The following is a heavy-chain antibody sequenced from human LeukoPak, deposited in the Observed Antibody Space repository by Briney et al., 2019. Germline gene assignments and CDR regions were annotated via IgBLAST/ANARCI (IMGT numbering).Heavy chain of an antibody. Sequence: PGGSLRLSCAASGFTFSDYTMNWVRQAPGKGLEYVSSISGSSRHIYYADSVKGRFTISRDNSKNTLYLQMNSLRADDTAIYYCARNQQLGGHSYYYYGMDVWGQGTTVTVSS. CDR1: GFTFSDYT. CDR2: ISGSSRHI. V-gene: IGHV3-21*04. J-gene: IGHJ6*02. D-gene: IGHD3-16*01. CDR3: ARNQQLGGHSYYYYGMDV.